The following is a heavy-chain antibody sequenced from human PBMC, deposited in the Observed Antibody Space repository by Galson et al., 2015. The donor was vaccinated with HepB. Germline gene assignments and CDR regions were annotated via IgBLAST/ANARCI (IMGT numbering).Heavy chain of an antibody. CDR2: ISSDGSHQ. V-gene: IGHV3-30*18. CDR1: GFRFSRYG. J-gene: IGHJ3*02. CDR3: AKGDKLGWSTHDAFHI. D-gene: IGHD6-19*01. Sequence: SLRLSCAASGFRFSRYGMDWVRQAPGQGLEWVAVISSDGSHQYYGDSVKGRFTISRDNSKSTLFLQMNILRAEDTAVYYCAKGDKLGWSTHDAFHIWGQGTVVTVSS.